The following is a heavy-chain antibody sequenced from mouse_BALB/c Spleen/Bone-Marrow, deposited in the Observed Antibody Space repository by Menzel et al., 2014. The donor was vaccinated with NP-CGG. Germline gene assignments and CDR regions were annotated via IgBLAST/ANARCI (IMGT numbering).Heavy chain of an antibody. D-gene: IGHD2-4*01. J-gene: IGHJ2*01. CDR1: GFTFSSYG. CDR2: ISSGGSYT. Sequence: EVQRVESGGDLVKPGGSLKLSCAASGFTFSSYGMSWVRRTPDKRLEWVATISSGGSYTYYPDSVKGRFTISRDNAKNTLYLQMSSLKSEDTAMYYCARSRNYDEVDYWGQGTTLTVSS. V-gene: IGHV5-6*01. CDR3: ARSRNYDEVDY.